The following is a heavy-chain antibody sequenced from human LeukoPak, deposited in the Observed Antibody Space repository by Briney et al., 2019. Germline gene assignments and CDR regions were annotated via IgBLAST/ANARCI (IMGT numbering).Heavy chain of an antibody. J-gene: IGHJ4*02. CDR3: ARDRPVGIGGNSEYYFDY. V-gene: IGHV1-69*13. D-gene: IGHD4-23*01. Sequence: SVKVSCKASGGTFSSYAISWVRQAPGQGLEWMGGIIPIFGTANYAQKFQGRVTITADESTSTAYMELSSLRSEDTAVYYCARDRPVGIGGNSEYYFDYWGQGTLVTVSS. CDR2: IIPIFGTA. CDR1: GGTFSSYA.